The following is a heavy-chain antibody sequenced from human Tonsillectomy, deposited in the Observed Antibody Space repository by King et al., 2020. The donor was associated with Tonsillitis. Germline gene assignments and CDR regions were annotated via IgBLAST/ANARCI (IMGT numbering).Heavy chain of an antibody. D-gene: IGHD3-10*01. CDR3: ASGSGGYYFDY. CDR1: GGSISSGSYS. Sequence: QLQESGPGLVKPSQTLSLTCAVSGGSISSGSYSWSWIRQPPGKGLEWIGYIYYSGSTSYNPSLKSRVTISIDTSKNQFSLKLSSVTAGDTAVYYCASGSGGYYFDYWGQGTLVTVSS. J-gene: IGHJ4*02. V-gene: IGHV4-30-4*07. CDR2: IYYSGST.